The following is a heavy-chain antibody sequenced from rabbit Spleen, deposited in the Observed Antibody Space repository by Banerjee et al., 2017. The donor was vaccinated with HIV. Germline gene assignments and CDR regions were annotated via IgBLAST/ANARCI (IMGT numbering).Heavy chain of an antibody. CDR3: ARGSATMTMVITGYYLDL. CDR1: GFSFSSTYY. J-gene: IGHJ4*01. D-gene: IGHD2-1*01. Sequence: QEQLEESGGDLVKPEGSLTLTCTASGFSFSSTYYMCWVCQAPGKGLECIACIYAGSSGSTYYANWAKGRFTISKTSSTTVTLQMTSLTVADTATYFCARGSATMTMVITGYYLDLWGQGTLVTVS. CDR2: IYAGSSGST. V-gene: IGHV1S45*01.